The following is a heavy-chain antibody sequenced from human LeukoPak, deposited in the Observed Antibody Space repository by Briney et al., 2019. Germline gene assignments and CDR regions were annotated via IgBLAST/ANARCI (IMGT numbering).Heavy chain of an antibody. CDR1: GFTFSTYA. D-gene: IGHD4-23*01. V-gene: IGHV3-23*01. CDR2: ISGSGDTA. CDR3: ARDRRRVVSGYYYYYMDV. J-gene: IGHJ6*03. Sequence: PGGSLRLSCAASGFTFSTYAMSWVRQAPGKGLEWVSVISGSGDTAYYADSVKGRFTISRDNAKNSLYLQMNSLIAEDTAVYYCARDRRRVVSGYYYYYMDVWGKGTTVTVSS.